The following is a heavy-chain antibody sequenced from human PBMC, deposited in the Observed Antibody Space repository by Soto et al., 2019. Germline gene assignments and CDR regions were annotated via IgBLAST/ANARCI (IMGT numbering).Heavy chain of an antibody. D-gene: IGHD3-22*01. V-gene: IGHV3-15*05. CDR3: STVCYITMIVVRFVY. J-gene: IGHJ4*01. CDR1: QFAFANGG. CDR2: IKSKTDGGKT. Sequence: GGSLSLSCVEAQFAFANGGINLISPEPGPGLEWVGRIKSKTDGGKTDFAAPVRGRFAISRDDSKNMLYMQMNSFKTEDTAVYYCSTVCYITMIVVRFVYWADGTLVTVPQ.